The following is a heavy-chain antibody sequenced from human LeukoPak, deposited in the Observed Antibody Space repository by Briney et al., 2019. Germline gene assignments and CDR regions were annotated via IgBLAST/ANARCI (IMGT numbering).Heavy chain of an antibody. Sequence: PGGFLRLSCAASGFTFHQYAIHWVRQVPGKGLEWVSGISWNSASIGYADSVKGRFTISRDNAKNSVHLQMNSLRAEDTALYYCAKDKAPLYSGYDWDLDFWGQGTLVTVSS. CDR1: GFTFHQYA. V-gene: IGHV3-9*01. CDR3: AKDKAPLYSGYDWDLDF. D-gene: IGHD5-12*01. CDR2: ISWNSASI. J-gene: IGHJ4*02.